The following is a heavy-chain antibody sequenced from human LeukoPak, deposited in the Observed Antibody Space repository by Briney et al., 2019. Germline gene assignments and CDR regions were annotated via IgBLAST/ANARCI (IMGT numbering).Heavy chain of an antibody. CDR1: GFTFDDYA. CDR3: AKDISGQLVKYYFDY. V-gene: IGHV3-9*01. J-gene: IGHJ4*02. Sequence: PGGSLRLSCAASGFTFDDYAMHWVRQAPGKGLEWVSGISWNSGSIGYADSVKGRFTISRDNAKNSLYLQMNSLRAEDTALYYCAKDISGQLVKYYFDYWGQGTLVTVSS. D-gene: IGHD6-13*01. CDR2: ISWNSGSI.